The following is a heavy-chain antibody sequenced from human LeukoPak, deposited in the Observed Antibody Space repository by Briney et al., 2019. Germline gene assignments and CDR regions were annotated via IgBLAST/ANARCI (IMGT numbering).Heavy chain of an antibody. Sequence: GGSLRLSCAPSGFTFSSYGMHGVRQAPGRGLEGVAVICFDGNNKYYTDSVNGLLTICRDNSENTLYMQMNRMRGEDTAVYYCAKDILRYCSGGSCCSGIDYWGRGSLVTVSS. CDR1: GFTFSSYG. CDR3: AKDILRYCSGGSCCSGIDY. CDR2: ICFDGNNK. J-gene: IGHJ4*02. V-gene: IGHV3-33*06. D-gene: IGHD2-15*01.